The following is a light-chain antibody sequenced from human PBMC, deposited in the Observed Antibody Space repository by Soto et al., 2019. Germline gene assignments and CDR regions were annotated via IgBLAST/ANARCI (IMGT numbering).Light chain of an antibody. J-gene: IGLJ7*01. Sequence: SVLTQPPSASGTPGQRVTISCSGSRSNIGSNNVYWYQQLQGTAPKLLIYSNDKRPSGVPDRFSGSKSGTSASLAITGRQSEDEADYYCAAWDDSLNGVYVFGPGTQLTVL. CDR1: RSNIGSNN. V-gene: IGLV1-44*01. CDR3: AAWDDSLNGVYV. CDR2: SND.